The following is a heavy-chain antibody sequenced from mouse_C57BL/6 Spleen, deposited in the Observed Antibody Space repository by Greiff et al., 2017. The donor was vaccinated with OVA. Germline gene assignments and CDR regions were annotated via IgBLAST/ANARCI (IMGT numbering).Heavy chain of an antibody. J-gene: IGHJ4*01. Sequence: EVKLVESGGDLVKPGGSLKLSCAASGFTFSSYGMSWVRQTPDKRLEWVATISSGGSYTSYPDSVKGRFTISRDNAKNTLYLQMSSLKSEDTAMYYCASSITTVVADYAMDYWGQGTSVTVSS. CDR2: ISSGGSYT. CDR1: GFTFSSYG. V-gene: IGHV5-6*02. CDR3: ASSITTVVADYAMDY. D-gene: IGHD1-1*01.